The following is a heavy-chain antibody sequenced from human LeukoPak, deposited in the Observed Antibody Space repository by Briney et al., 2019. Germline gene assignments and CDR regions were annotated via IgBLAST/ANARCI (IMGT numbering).Heavy chain of an antibody. D-gene: IGHD4-17*01. J-gene: IGHJ6*03. Sequence: SGTLSLNCTISGGSISTYYWKWLRQSPGKGLEGIGYFYISGITNYNPSLKGRVTMSVQTSQNQFSLRLSAVTAADSAVYYCASQNYGWFYTDGWGRGTTVTVSS. CDR1: GGSISTYY. CDR3: ASQNYGWFYTDG. V-gene: IGHV4-4*09. CDR2: FYISGIT.